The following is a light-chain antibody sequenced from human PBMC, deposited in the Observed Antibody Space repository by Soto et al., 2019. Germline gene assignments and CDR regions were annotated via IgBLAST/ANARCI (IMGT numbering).Light chain of an antibody. Sequence: QSVLTQPPSASGTPGQRVSISCSGSSSNIGSNSVQWHQQLPGTAPNLLIYADNQRPSGVPDRFSGSKSGTSASLAITGLQSRDEADYYCAAWDDSLNGFVFGTGTKVTVL. V-gene: IGLV1-44*01. J-gene: IGLJ1*01. CDR3: AAWDDSLNGFV. CDR2: ADN. CDR1: SSNIGSNS.